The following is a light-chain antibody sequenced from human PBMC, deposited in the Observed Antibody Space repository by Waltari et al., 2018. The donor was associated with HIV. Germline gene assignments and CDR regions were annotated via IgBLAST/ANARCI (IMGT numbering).Light chain of an antibody. CDR2: GAS. Sequence: SPGERATLSCRASQSVSSNLAWYQQKPGQAPRLLIYGASTRATGIPEFTLTISSLQSEDFAVYYCQHYNNWTFGQGTKVEIK. CDR1: QSVSSN. J-gene: IGKJ1*01. V-gene: IGKV3-15*01. CDR3: QHYNNWT.